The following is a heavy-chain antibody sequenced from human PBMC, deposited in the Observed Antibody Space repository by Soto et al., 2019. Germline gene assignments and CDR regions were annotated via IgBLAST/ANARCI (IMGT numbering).Heavy chain of an antibody. CDR3: ARGDYDFRWGMDV. CDR1: GFTFSSYA. CDR2: ISYDGSNK. J-gene: IGHJ6*02. Sequence: TGGSLRLSCAASGFTFSSYAMHWVRQAPGKGLEWVAVISYDGSNKYYADSVKGRFTISRDNSKNTLYLQMNSLRAEDTAVYYCARGDYDFRWGMDVWGQGTTVTVSS. D-gene: IGHD3-3*01. V-gene: IGHV3-30-3*01.